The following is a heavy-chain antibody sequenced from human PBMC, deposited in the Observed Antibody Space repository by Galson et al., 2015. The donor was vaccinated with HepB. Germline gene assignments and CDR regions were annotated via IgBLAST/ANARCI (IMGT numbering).Heavy chain of an antibody. D-gene: IGHD3-10*01. CDR1: GFTFSSYA. CDR3: VKGGRLWFGTLYFDY. J-gene: IGHJ4*02. V-gene: IGHV3-64D*06. CDR2: ISSNGGST. Sequence: SLRLSCAASGFTFSSYAMHWVRQAPGKGLEYVSAISSNGGSTYYADSVKGRFTISRDNSKNTLYLQMSSLRAEDTAVYYCVKGGRLWFGTLYFDYWGQGTLVTVSS.